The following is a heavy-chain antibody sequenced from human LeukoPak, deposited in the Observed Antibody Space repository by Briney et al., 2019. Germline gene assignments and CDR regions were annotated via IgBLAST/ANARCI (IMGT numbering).Heavy chain of an antibody. J-gene: IGHJ4*02. CDR2: ISSSSSYI. CDR3: AREFQQQLVLSGGFDY. D-gene: IGHD6-13*01. Sequence: ETLSLTCAVYGGSFSGYYWSWIRQPPGKGLEWVSSISSSSSYIYYADSVKGRFTISRDNAKNSLYLQMNSLRAEDTAVYYCAREFQQQLVLSGGFDYWGQGTLVTVSS. V-gene: IGHV3-21*01. CDR1: GGSFSGYY.